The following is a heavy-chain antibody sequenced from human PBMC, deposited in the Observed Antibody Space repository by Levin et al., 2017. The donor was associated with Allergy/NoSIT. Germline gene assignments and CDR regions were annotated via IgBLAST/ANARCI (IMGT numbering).Heavy chain of an antibody. CDR2: MNADGSVT. D-gene: IGHD6-13*01. Sequence: KGLVWVSHMNADGSVTKYADSVKGRFTISRDNAKNSLYLQMNNLRAEDTAVYYCARRGWLAAPNTFDYWGQGSLVTVSS. CDR3: ARRGWLAAPNTFDY. J-gene: IGHJ4*02. V-gene: IGHV3-74*03.